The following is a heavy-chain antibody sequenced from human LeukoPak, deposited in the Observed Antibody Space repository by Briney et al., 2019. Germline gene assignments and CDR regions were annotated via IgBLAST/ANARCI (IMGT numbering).Heavy chain of an antibody. CDR2: IIPIFGTA. Sequence: GASVKVSCKASGGAFSSYAISWVRQAPGQGLEWMGGIIPIFGTANYAQKFQGRVTITADGSTSTAYMELSSLRSEDTAVYYCAKDDSSGYYPSAEYFQHWGQGTLVTVSS. D-gene: IGHD3-22*01. CDR1: GGAFSSYA. V-gene: IGHV1-69*13. CDR3: AKDDSSGYYPSAEYFQH. J-gene: IGHJ1*01.